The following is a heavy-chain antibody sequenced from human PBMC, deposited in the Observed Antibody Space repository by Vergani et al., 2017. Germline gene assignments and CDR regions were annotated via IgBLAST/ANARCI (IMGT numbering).Heavy chain of an antibody. J-gene: IGHJ6*02. Sequence: QVQLVQSGTEVRKPGASVKVSCKASGYTFTSYGLSWVRQAPGQGLEWMGWISSYNDHTNYAQKFRGRVTMTTDTSTKTAYIELRSLRSDDTAVYYCARSGFCRGYSYNAGYGDDFYYYGMDVWGQGTTVIVSS. CDR3: ARSGFCRGYSYNAGYGDDFYYYGMDV. V-gene: IGHV1-18*01. CDR2: ISSYNDHT. D-gene: IGHD4/OR15-4a*01. CDR1: GYTFTSYG.